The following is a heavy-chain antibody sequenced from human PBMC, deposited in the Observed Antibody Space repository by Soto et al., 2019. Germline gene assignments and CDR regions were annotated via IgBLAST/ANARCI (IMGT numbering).Heavy chain of an antibody. CDR3: ARGGGYYAYYFDY. D-gene: IGHD3-10*01. Sequence: SETLSLTCTVSGGSVSSGSYYWSWIRQPPGKGLEWIGYIYYSGSTNYNPSLKSRVTISVDTSKNQFSLKLSSVTAADMAVYYCARGGGYYAYYFDYWGQGTLVTVSS. V-gene: IGHV4-61*01. CDR2: IYYSGST. J-gene: IGHJ4*02. CDR1: GGSVSSGSYY.